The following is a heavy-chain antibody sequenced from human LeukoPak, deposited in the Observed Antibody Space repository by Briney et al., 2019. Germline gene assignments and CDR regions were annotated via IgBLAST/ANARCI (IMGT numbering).Heavy chain of an antibody. J-gene: IGHJ4*02. CDR2: ITSSSTYI. Sequence: GGSLRLSCAASGFTFNTFNMNWVRQAPGKGLEWVSSITSSSTYIYYADSVEGRFTISRDNAKNSLYLQMNSLRAEDTAVYYCARAQGGYYDSSGYDYWGQGTLVTVSS. CDR3: ARAQGGYYDSSGYDY. CDR1: GFTFNTFN. D-gene: IGHD3-22*01. V-gene: IGHV3-21*01.